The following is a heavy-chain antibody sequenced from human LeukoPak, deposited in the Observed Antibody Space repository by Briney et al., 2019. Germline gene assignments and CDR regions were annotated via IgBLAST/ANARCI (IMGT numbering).Heavy chain of an antibody. CDR3: ARGPPNWGYDY. V-gene: IGHV1-8*01. CDR2: MSPNSGDT. Sequence: GSVKVSCKASGYTFTSYDFNWVRQATGQRPEWMGWMSPNSGDTGHAQKFQDRVTMTRNTSISTAYMELSSLRSDDTAVYYCARGPPNWGYDYWGPGTLVTVSS. CDR1: GYTFTSYD. J-gene: IGHJ4*02. D-gene: IGHD7-27*01.